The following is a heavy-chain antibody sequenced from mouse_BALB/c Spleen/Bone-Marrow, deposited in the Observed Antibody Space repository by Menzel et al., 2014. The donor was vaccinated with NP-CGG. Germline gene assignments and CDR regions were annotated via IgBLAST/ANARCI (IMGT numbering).Heavy chain of an antibody. CDR3: ASYDYGYYFDY. V-gene: IGHV14-3*02. CDR2: IDPANGNT. CDR1: GFNIXDTY. Sequence: EVKLQESGAELVKPGASVKLSCTASGFNIXDTYMHWVKQRPEQGLEWIGRIDPANGNTKYDPKFQGKATITADTSSNTAYPQLSSLTSEDTAVYYCASYDYGYYFDYWGQGTTLTVSS. D-gene: IGHD2-4*01. J-gene: IGHJ2*01.